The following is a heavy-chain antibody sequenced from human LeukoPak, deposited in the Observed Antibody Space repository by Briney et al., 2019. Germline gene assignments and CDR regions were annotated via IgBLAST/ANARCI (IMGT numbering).Heavy chain of an antibody. Sequence: ASVKVSCKASGYIFTGYYLHWVRQAPGQGLEWMGWINPNSGGTNYAQKFQGRVTMTRDTSISIAYMELSRLRSDDTAMYYCARGLGSLCSGGSCYYYYGMDVWGQGTTVTVSS. CDR1: GYIFTGYY. V-gene: IGHV1-2*02. CDR2: INPNSGGT. J-gene: IGHJ6*02. D-gene: IGHD2-15*01. CDR3: ARGLGSLCSGGSCYYYYGMDV.